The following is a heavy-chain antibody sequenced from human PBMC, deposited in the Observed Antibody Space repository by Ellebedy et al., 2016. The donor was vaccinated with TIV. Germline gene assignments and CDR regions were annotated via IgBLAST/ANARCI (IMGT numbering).Heavy chain of an antibody. Sequence: MPSETLSLTCTVSGDSITSYYWSWIRQPPGKGLEWIGYIYYSGNTMYNPSLKSRVTMSVDTSKNQFSLKLNFVTAADTAVYYCASYSRDSGVFDYWGQGTLVTVSS. CDR3: ASYSRDSGVFDY. D-gene: IGHD3-22*01. CDR1: GDSITSYY. V-gene: IGHV4-59*01. CDR2: IYYSGNT. J-gene: IGHJ4*02.